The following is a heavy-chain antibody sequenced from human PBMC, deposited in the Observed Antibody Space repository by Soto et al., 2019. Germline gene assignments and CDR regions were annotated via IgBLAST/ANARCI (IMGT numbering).Heavy chain of an antibody. CDR1: GFTFSSYP. V-gene: IGHV3-23*01. CDR2: ISGSGGST. J-gene: IGHJ2*01. Sequence: EVQLLESGGGLVQPGGSLRLSCAASGFTFSSYPMSWVRQAPGKGLEWVSAISGSGGSTYYADSVKGRFTISRDNSKNTLYLQMNSLRAEDTAVYYCAKVRYSSGWSWYFDLWGRGTLVTVSS. CDR3: AKVRYSSGWSWYFDL. D-gene: IGHD6-19*01.